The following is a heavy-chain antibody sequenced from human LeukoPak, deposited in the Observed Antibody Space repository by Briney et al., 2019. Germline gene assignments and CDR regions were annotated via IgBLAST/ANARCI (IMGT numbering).Heavy chain of an antibody. CDR1: GGSLSSYY. CDR2: IYTSGST. CDR3: ARHAGPLYYYYYMDV. J-gene: IGHJ6*03. Sequence: SETLSLTCTVSGGSLSSYYWNWIRQPAGKGLEWIGRIYTSGSTKYNPSLKSRVTMPIDTSTNQFSLKLSSVTAADTAVYYCARHAGPLYYYYYMDVWGKGTTVTVS. V-gene: IGHV4-4*07.